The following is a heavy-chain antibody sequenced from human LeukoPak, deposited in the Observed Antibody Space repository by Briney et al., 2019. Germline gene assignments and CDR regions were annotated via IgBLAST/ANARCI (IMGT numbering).Heavy chain of an antibody. CDR1: GYTFTSYG. Sequence: ASVKVPCKASGYTFTSYGISWVRQAPGQGLEWMGWISAYNGNTNYAQKFQGRVTMTTDTSTSTAYMELRSLRSDDTAVYYCARDDCSGGSCYFSDHWGQGTLVTVSS. CDR3: ARDDCSGGSCYFSDH. J-gene: IGHJ4*02. V-gene: IGHV1-18*01. CDR2: ISAYNGNT. D-gene: IGHD2-15*01.